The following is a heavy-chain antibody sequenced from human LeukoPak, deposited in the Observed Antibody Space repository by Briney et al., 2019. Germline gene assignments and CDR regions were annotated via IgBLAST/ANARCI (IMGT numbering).Heavy chain of an antibody. V-gene: IGHV3-74*01. D-gene: IGHD3-3*01. J-gene: IGHJ4*02. CDR1: GFTFSSYW. CDR3: ARGYYDFWSGYRIDY. Sequence: PGGSLRLSCAASGFTFSSYWMHWVRHAPGKGLVWVSRINSDGSSTSYADSVKGRFTISRDNAKNTLYLQMNSLRAEDTAVYYCARGYYDFWSGYRIDYWGQGTLVTVSS. CDR2: INSDGSST.